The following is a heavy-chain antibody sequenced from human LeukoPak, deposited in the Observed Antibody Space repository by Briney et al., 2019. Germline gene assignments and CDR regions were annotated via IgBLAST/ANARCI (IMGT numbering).Heavy chain of an antibody. CDR3: ARILAARDYYYGMDV. V-gene: IGHV3-74*01. CDR2: ISDGGSTT. Sequence: RSGGSLRLSCAASGFTFSSYWMHWVRQAPGKGLVWVSRISDGGSTTTYADSVKGRFTISRDNAKNTLYLQMNGLRAEDTAVYYCARILAARDYYYGMDVWGQGTTVTVSS. D-gene: IGHD6-6*01. CDR1: GFTFSSYW. J-gene: IGHJ6*02.